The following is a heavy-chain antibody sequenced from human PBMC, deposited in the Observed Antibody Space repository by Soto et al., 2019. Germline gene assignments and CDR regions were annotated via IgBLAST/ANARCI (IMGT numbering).Heavy chain of an antibody. CDR2: INDSGST. Sequence: AETLSLTCAVSGGSFVGYFWSWICHSPDKGLEWIGEINDSGSTYYNPSFKSRLTISVDTSKSQISLTLTSVTAADSAVYYCQGGDFWGQGTRVTVSS. CDR1: GGSFVGYF. D-gene: IGHD3-16*01. J-gene: IGHJ4*02. V-gene: IGHV4-34*01. CDR3: QGGDF.